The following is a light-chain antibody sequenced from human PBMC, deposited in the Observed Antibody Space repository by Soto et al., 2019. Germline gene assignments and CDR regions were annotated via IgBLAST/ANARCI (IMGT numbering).Light chain of an antibody. Sequence: EIVLTQSPGTLSLSPGDRATLSCRASQSVSSSYLAWYQQKPGQAPRLLIYGASSRATGIPDRFSGSGSGTDFTLTISRLEPEDFAVYYCQQYGSSPLMHTFGQGTKLEI. CDR2: GAS. V-gene: IGKV3-20*01. J-gene: IGKJ2*01. CDR3: QQYGSSPLMHT. CDR1: QSVSSSY.